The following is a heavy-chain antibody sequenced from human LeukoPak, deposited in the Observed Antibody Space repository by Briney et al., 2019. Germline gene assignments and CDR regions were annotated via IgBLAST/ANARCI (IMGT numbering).Heavy chain of an antibody. J-gene: IGHJ5*02. CDR2: ISSSSTI. V-gene: IGHV3-48*01. CDR3: ARDDCSTTSCQKHQNWFDP. CDR1: GFTFSTYS. Sequence: GGSLRLSCAASGFTFSTYSMNWVRQAPGKGLEWVSYISSSSTIYYADSVKGRFTISRDNAKNSLYLQMNSLRAEDTAVYYCARDDCSTTSCQKHQNWFDPWGQGTLVTVSS. D-gene: IGHD2-2*01.